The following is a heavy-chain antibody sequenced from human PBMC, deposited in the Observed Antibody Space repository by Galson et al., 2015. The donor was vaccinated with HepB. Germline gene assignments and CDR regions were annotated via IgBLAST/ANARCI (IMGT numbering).Heavy chain of an antibody. Sequence: CAISGDSVSSASAAWHWIRQSPSRGLEWLGKTYYRSKWSTNYAMSVKSRISINADTSKNQFSLQLKSVAPEDTAVNFCARGDIDLAAWGQGALVTISS. D-gene: IGHD5-12*01. V-gene: IGHV6-1*01. CDR2: TYYRSKWST. J-gene: IGHJ5*02. CDR1: GDSVSSASAA. CDR3: ARGDIDLAA.